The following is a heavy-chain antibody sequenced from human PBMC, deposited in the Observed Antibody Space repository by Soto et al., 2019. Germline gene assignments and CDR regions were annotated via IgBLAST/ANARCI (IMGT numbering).Heavy chain of an antibody. J-gene: IGHJ4*02. V-gene: IGHV1-69*13. CDR1: GGTFSSYA. Sequence: ASVKVSCKASGGTFSSYAISWVRQAPGQGLEWMGGIIPIFGTANYAQKFQGRVTITADESTSTAYMELSSLRSEDTAVYYCAREQLRLGELSSDYFDYWGQGTLVTVSS. CDR2: IIPIFGTA. D-gene: IGHD3-16*02. CDR3: AREQLRLGELSSDYFDY.